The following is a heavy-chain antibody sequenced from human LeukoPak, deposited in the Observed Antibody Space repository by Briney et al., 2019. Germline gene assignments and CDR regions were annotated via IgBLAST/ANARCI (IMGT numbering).Heavy chain of an antibody. CDR2: ISYDGSNK. Sequence: PGGALRLSCAASGFTFSSYDMHWVRQAPGKGLEGVAVISYDGSNKYYAASVKGRFTISRDNSKNTLYLQMNSRRPEDTAVYYCAKDPSGDSFGSYGMDVWGQGTTVTVSS. D-gene: IGHD5-18*01. CDR3: AKDPSGDSFGSYGMDV. V-gene: IGHV3-30*18. CDR1: GFTFSSYD. J-gene: IGHJ6*02.